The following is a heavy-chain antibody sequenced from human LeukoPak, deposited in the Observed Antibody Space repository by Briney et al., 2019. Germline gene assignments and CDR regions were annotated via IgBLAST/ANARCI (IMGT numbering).Heavy chain of an antibody. CDR3: AKGSYDFWSGYYHFDY. Sequence: GGSLRLSCAASGFTFSSYSMNWVRQAPGKGLEWVSSISSSSSYICYADSVKGRFTISRDNAKNSLYLQMNSLRAEDTAVYYCAKGSYDFWSGYYHFDYWGQGTLVTVSS. J-gene: IGHJ4*02. CDR2: ISSSSSYI. CDR1: GFTFSSYS. D-gene: IGHD3-3*01. V-gene: IGHV3-21*01.